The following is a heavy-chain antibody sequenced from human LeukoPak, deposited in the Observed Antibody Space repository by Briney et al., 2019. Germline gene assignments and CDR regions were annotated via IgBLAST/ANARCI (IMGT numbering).Heavy chain of an antibody. J-gene: IGHJ5*02. CDR1: GGTFSSYA. Sequence: SVKVSCKASGGTFSSYAISWVRQAPGQGLEWMGRITPIFGTANYARKFQGRVTITADKSTNTAYMELSSLRSEDTAVYYCARDGAGGYCSSTRCYVFDPWGQGTLVTVSS. D-gene: IGHD2-2*01. CDR2: ITPIFGTA. V-gene: IGHV1-69*06. CDR3: ARDGAGGYCSSTRCYVFDP.